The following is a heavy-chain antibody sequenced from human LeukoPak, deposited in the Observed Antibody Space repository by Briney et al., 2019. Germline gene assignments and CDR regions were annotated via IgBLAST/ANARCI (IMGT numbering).Heavy chain of an antibody. CDR2: ISSSSTI. CDR3: ATDIVVVPAAMMGFDY. D-gene: IGHD2-2*01. J-gene: IGHJ4*02. CDR1: GFTVSSNY. V-gene: IGHV3-69-1*01. Sequence: PGGSLRLSCAASGFTVSSNYMSWVRRAPGKGLEWVSYISSSSTIYYADSVKGRFTISRDNAKNSLYLQMNSLRAEDTAVYYCATDIVVVPAAMMGFDYWGQGTLVTVSS.